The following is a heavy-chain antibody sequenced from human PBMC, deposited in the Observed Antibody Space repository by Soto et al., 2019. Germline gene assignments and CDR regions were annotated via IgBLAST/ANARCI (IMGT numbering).Heavy chain of an antibody. D-gene: IGHD6-6*01. J-gene: IGHJ6*02. CDR1: GGSFSGYY. CDR2: INHSGST. Sequence: NPSETLSLTCAVYGGSFSGYYWSWIRQPPGKGLEWIGEINHSGSTNYNPSLKSRVTISVDTSKNQFSLKLGSVTAADTAVYYCARGLSIAARRVYYYYGMDVWGQGTTVTVSS. V-gene: IGHV4-34*01. CDR3: ARGLSIAARRVYYYYGMDV.